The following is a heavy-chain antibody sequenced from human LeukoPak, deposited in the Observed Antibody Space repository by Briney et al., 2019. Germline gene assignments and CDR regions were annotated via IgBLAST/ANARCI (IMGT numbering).Heavy chain of an antibody. J-gene: IGHJ4*02. V-gene: IGHV3-30*02. CDR3: ASELGYCSGGSCYSARDFDY. CDR2: IRYDGSNK. D-gene: IGHD2-15*01. Sequence: HTGGSLRLSCAASGFTFSSYGMHWVRQAPGKGLEWVAFIRYDGSNKYYADSVKGRFTISRDNSKNTLYLQMNSLRAEDTAVYYCASELGYCSGGSCYSARDFDYWGQGTLVTVSS. CDR1: GFTFSSYG.